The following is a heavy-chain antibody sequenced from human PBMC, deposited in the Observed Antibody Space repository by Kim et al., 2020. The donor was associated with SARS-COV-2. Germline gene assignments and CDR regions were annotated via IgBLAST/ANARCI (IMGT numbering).Heavy chain of an antibody. V-gene: IGHV3-33*05. CDR3: ARSGGIAVAGTWADY. D-gene: IGHD6-19*01. CDR2: ISYDGSNK. CDR1: GFTFSSYG. J-gene: IGHJ4*02. Sequence: GGSLRLSCAASGFTFSSYGMHWVRQAPGKGLEWVAVISYDGSNKYYADSVKGRFTISRDNSKNTLYLQMNSLRVEDTAVYYCARSGGIAVAGTWADYWGQGTLVTVSS.